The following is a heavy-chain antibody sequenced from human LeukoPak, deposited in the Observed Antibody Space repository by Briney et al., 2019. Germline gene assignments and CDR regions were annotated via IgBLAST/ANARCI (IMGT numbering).Heavy chain of an antibody. J-gene: IGHJ4*02. CDR1: GFTFSSYA. CDR3: ATTGGYWTGIFDR. V-gene: IGHV3-30*14. CDR2: ISYDGSNK. Sequence: GGSLRLSCAASGFTFSSYAMHWVRQAPGKGLEWVAVISYDGSNKYYADSVKGRFTISRDSSKNTLYLQMNSLRAEDTAVYYCATTGGYWTGIFDRWGQGTLVTVSS. D-gene: IGHD3-3*02.